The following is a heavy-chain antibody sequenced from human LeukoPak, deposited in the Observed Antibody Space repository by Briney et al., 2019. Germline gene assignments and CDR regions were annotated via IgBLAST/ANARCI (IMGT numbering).Heavy chain of an antibody. CDR2: IIPIFGTA. CDR3: TASTMVVTSSFDY. D-gene: IGHD4-23*01. J-gene: IGHJ4*02. CDR1: GGTFSSYA. Sequence: ASVKVSCKASGGTFSSYAISWMRQAPGQGLEWMGGIIPIFGTANYAQKFQGRVTITTDESTSTAYMELSSLRSEDTAVYYCTASTMVVTSSFDYWGQGTLVTVSS. V-gene: IGHV1-69*05.